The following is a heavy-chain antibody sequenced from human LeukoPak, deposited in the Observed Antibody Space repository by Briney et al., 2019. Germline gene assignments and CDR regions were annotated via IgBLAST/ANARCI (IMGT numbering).Heavy chain of an antibody. CDR2: IYPGDSDT. Sequence: GESLKISCKASGYTFTTYWIGWVRQMPGKGLEWMGIIYPGDSDTRYSPSFEGQVTISADKSSTTAYLQWSSLKASDTAMYYCARRDIVVIAGFDAFDIWGQGTMVTVSS. CDR1: GYTFTTYW. D-gene: IGHD2-21*01. V-gene: IGHV5-51*01. CDR3: ARRDIVVIAGFDAFDI. J-gene: IGHJ3*02.